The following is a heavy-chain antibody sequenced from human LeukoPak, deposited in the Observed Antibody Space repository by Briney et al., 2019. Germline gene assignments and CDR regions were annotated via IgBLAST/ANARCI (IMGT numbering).Heavy chain of an antibody. CDR2: IYYSGST. D-gene: IGHD2-2*01. J-gene: IGHJ4*02. CDR1: GGSISSYY. Sequence: PSGTLSLTCTVSGGSISSYYWSWIRQAPGKGLEWIGYIYYSGSTNCNPSLKSRVTISVDTPKNQFSLKLSSVTAADTAVYYCARAPGYCSSTSCYAPRAFDYWGQGTLVTVSS. V-gene: IGHV4-59*01. CDR3: ARAPGYCSSTSCYAPRAFDY.